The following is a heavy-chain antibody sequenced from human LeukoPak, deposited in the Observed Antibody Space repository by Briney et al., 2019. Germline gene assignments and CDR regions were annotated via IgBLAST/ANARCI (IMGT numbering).Heavy chain of an antibody. Sequence: SETLSLTCTVSGGSISSSSYYWGWIRQPPGKGLEWIGSIYYSGSTYYNPSLKSRVTISVDTSKNQFSLKLSSVTAADTAVYYCARYCTFREYWGQGTLVTVSS. D-gene: IGHD3-10*01. V-gene: IGHV4-39*01. CDR2: IYYSGST. J-gene: IGHJ4*02. CDR1: GGSISSSSYY. CDR3: ARYCTFREY.